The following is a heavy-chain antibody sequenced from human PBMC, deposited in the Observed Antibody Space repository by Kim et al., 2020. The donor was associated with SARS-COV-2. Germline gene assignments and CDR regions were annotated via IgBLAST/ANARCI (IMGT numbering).Heavy chain of an antibody. J-gene: IGHJ5*02. Sequence: PSLKSRVTISVDTSKNQFSLKLSSVTAADTAVYYCARGEGTAAAEVSFDPWGQGTLVTVSS. V-gene: IGHV4-31*02. CDR3: ARGEGTAAAEVSFDP. D-gene: IGHD6-13*01.